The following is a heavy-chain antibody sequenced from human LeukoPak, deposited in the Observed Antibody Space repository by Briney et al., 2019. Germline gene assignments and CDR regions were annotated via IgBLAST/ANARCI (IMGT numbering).Heavy chain of an antibody. CDR2: IRYDGSNK. CDR3: AKPVQRYCSGGSCYASYFDY. V-gene: IGHV3-30*02. CDR1: GFTFSSYD. Sequence: PGGSLRLSCAASGFTFSSYDMHWVRQAPGKGLEWVAFIRYDGSNKYYADSVKGRFTISRDNSKNTLYLQMTSLRAEDTAVYYCAKPVQRYCSGGSCYASYFDYWGQGTLVTVSS. D-gene: IGHD2-15*01. J-gene: IGHJ4*02.